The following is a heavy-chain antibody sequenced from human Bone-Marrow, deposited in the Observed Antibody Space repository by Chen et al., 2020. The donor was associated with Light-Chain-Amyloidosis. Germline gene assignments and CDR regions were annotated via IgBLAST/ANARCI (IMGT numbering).Heavy chain of an antibody. D-gene: IGHD5-12*01. CDR1: GYTFPNYW. CDR2: IYPDDSDA. J-gene: IGHJ4*02. CDR3: ARRRDGYNFDY. V-gene: IGHV5-51*01. Sequence: EVQLEQSGPEVKKPGESLKISCKGSGYTFPNYWIDWVRQMPGKGLEWMGVIYPDDSDARYSPSVEGQVTISADKSITTAYLQWRSLKASDTAMYYCARRRDGYNFDYWGQGTLVTVSS.